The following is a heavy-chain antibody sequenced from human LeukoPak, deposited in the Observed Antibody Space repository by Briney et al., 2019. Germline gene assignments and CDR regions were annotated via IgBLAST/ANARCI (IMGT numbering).Heavy chain of an antibody. D-gene: IGHD6-19*01. CDR2: INHSGST. V-gene: IGHV4-34*01. CDR3: ARGLSRGHSSGWYGGSSGMDV. J-gene: IGHJ6*04. CDR1: GGSFSGYY. Sequence: RSSETLSLTCAVYGGSFSGYYWSWIRQPPGKGLEWIGEINHSGSTNYNPSLKSRVTISVDTSKNQFSLKLGSVTAADTAVYYCARGLSRGHSSGWYGGSSGMDVWGKGTTVTVSS.